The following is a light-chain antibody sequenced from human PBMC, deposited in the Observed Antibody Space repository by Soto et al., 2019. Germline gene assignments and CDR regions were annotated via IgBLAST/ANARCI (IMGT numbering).Light chain of an antibody. Sequence: DVVMTQSPLSLPVTLGQPASISCRSSQSLIHSDGNTYLNWFEQRPGQSPRRLIYEVSDRDSGVPDRFSGSGSGPDFTLKISWVEAEDVGGYYCMQGTHWPWTFGQGTEVEIK. CDR1: QSLIHSDGNTY. CDR3: MQGTHWPWT. CDR2: EVS. J-gene: IGKJ1*01. V-gene: IGKV2-30*02.